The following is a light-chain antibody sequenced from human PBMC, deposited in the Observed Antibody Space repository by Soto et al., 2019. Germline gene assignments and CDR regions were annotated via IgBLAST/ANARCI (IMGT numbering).Light chain of an antibody. J-gene: IGLJ1*01. CDR2: EGS. Sequence: QSVLTQPRSVSGSPGQSVTISCTGTSSDVGGYDYVSWFQHHPGKVPKLMIYEGSKRPSGVSNRFSASKSGNTASLTISGLQAEDEADYYCCSFADSTTFYVFGTGTKVTVL. CDR1: SSDVGGYDY. V-gene: IGLV2-11*01. CDR3: CSFADSTTFYV.